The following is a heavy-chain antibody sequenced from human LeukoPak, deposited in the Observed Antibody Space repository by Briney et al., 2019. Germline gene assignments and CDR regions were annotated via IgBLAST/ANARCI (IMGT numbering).Heavy chain of an antibody. CDR2: MNPNSGNT. J-gene: IGHJ6*03. D-gene: IGHD3-10*01. CDR3: ARGVGFGELFSPFYYMDV. CDR1: GYTFTSYD. V-gene: IGHV1-8*01. Sequence: ASVKVSCKASGYTFTSYDINWVRQATGQGLEWMGWMNPNSGNTGYAQKFQGRVTMTRNTSISTAYMELSSLRSEDTAVYYCARGVGFGELFSPFYYMDVWGKGTTVTISS.